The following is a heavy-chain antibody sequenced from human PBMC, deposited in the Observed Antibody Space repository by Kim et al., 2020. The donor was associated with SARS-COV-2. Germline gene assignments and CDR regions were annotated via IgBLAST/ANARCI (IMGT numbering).Heavy chain of an antibody. V-gene: IGHV4-61*01. CDR1: GGSVSSGSYY. D-gene: IGHD6-19*01. CDR3: ARGSGYSSGWYVGFGPPGNWFDP. CDR2: IYYSGST. Sequence: SETLSLTCTVSGGSVSSGSYYWSWIRQPPGKGLEWIGYIYYSGSTNYNPSLKSRVTISVDTPKNQFSLKLSSVTAADTAVYYCARGSGYSSGWYVGFGPPGNWFDPWGQGTLVTVSS. J-gene: IGHJ5*02.